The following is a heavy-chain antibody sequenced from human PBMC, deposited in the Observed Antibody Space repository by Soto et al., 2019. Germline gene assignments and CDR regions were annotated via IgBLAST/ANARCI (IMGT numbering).Heavy chain of an antibody. D-gene: IGHD6-13*01. CDR2: INWDDDK. Sequence: GSGPTLVNPTQTLTLTCTFSGFSLSTSGMCVSWIRQPPGKALEWLALINWDDDKYYSTSLKTRLTISKDTSKNQVVLTMTNMDPVDTATYYCARIRAAAGIDYFDYWGQGTLVTVSS. CDR1: GFSLSTSGMC. J-gene: IGHJ4*02. CDR3: ARIRAAAGIDYFDY. V-gene: IGHV2-70*01.